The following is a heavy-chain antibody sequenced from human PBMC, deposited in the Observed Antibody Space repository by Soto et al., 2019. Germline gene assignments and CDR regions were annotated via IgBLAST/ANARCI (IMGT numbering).Heavy chain of an antibody. J-gene: IGHJ5*01. CDR3: SVYAPRHWFDS. D-gene: IGHD6-6*01. CDR1: GFTVSNNY. CDR2: IYVGGYT. V-gene: IGHV3-66*01. Sequence: EVQLVESGGDLVQPGGSLRLSCAASGFTVSNNYMTWVRQAPGKGLEWVSLIYVGGYTYYADSVKGRFTISRDNSKNTLYLQMNSLRAEDTAVYYWSVYAPRHWFDSWGQGTLVTVSS.